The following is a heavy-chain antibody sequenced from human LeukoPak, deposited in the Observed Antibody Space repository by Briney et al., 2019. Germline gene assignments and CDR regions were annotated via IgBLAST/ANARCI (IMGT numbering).Heavy chain of an antibody. J-gene: IGHJ4*02. D-gene: IGHD2-21*02. CDR3: ARNYVTATLVDFDY. CDR1: GYTFTGYY. V-gene: IGHV1-2*06. CDR2: INPNGGGT. Sequence: ASVKVSCKASGYTFTGYYMHWVRQAPGQGLEWMGRINPNGGGTNYAQKFQGRVTMTRDTSISTAYMELSRLRSDDTAVYYCARNYVTATLVDFDYWGQGTLVTVPS.